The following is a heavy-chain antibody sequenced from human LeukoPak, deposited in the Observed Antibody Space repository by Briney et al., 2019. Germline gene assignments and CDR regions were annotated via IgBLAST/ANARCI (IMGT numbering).Heavy chain of an antibody. D-gene: IGHD1-20*01. CDR2: ISASGDST. CDR1: GFTFSSYA. Sequence: PGGSLRLSCAASGFTFSSYAVSWVRQAPGKGLEWVSSISASGDSTFYADSVRGRFTISRDNSKNTLYLQMNSLRAEDTAVYYCAKDPYNWNDEGLPDYWGQGTLVTVSS. J-gene: IGHJ4*02. CDR3: AKDPYNWNDEGLPDY. V-gene: IGHV3-23*01.